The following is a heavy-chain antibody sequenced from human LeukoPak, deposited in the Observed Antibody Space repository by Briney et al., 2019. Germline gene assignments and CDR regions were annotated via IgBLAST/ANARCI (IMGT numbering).Heavy chain of an antibody. CDR2: FDPEDGET. CDR1: GYTLTELS. Sequence: VASVKVSCKVSGYTLTELSMHWVRQAPGKGLEWMGGFDPEDGETIYAQKFQGRVTMTEDTSTDTAYMELSSLRSEDTAVYYCATDLGYDFWSGYRASWGQGTLVTVSS. J-gene: IGHJ5*02. V-gene: IGHV1-24*01. CDR3: ATDLGYDFWSGYRAS. D-gene: IGHD3-3*01.